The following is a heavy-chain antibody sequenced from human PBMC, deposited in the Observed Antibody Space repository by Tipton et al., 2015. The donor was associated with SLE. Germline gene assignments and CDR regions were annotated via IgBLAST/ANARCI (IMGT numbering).Heavy chain of an antibody. V-gene: IGHV4-34*01. CDR2: INHSGST. Sequence: TLSLTCAVYGGSFSGYYWNWIRQPPGKGLEWIGEINHSGSTNYNPSLKSRVTISVDTSKNQFSLKLSSVTAADTAVYYCARGRDGYKNYWGQGTLVTVSS. CDR3: ARGRDGYKNY. J-gene: IGHJ4*02. CDR1: GGSFSGYY. D-gene: IGHD5-24*01.